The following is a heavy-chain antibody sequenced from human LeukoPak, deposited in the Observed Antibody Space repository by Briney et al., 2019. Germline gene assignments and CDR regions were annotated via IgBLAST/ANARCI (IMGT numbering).Heavy chain of an antibody. D-gene: IGHD6-6*01. V-gene: IGHV1-69*04. CDR1: GGTFSSYA. CDR2: IIPILGIA. J-gene: IGHJ4*02. CDR3: ASDMIAARPSAFDY. Sequence: ASVKVSCKASGGTFSSYATSWVRQAPGQGLEWMGRIIPILGIANYAQKFQGRVTITADKSTSTAYMELSSLRSEDTAVYYCASDMIAARPSAFDYWGQGTLVTVSS.